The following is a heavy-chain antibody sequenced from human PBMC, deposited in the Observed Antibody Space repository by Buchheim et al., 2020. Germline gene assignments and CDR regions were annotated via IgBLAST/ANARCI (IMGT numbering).Heavy chain of an antibody. D-gene: IGHD3-3*01. CDR2: IYHSGST. CDR1: CGSLRSSHF. V-gene: IGHV4-4*02. CDR3: ARSGYTIFGVVIDY. J-gene: IGHJ4*02. Sequence: QVHLHASVRFLFPASVPLSVTFSLSCGSLRSSHFWLWVRQPPGKGLEWIGEIYHSGSTNYNPSLKSRVTISVDKSKNQFSPKLSSVTAADTAVYYCARSGYTIFGVVIDYWGQGTL.